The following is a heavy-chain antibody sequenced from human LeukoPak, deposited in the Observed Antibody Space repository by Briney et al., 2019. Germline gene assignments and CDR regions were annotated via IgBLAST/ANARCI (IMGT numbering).Heavy chain of an antibody. CDR3: ARVKVEMATIGRLDP. J-gene: IGHJ5*02. V-gene: IGHV3-33*08. Sequence: GGSLRLSCAASGLTVSSNYMSWVRQAPGKGLEWVSVIRYDGTNKYHADPVRARSTISTDNSKNTLYLQMNSLSADDTAVYYWARVKVEMATIGRLDPWGQGTLVTVSS. CDR2: IRYDGTNK. D-gene: IGHD5-24*01. CDR1: GLTVSSNY.